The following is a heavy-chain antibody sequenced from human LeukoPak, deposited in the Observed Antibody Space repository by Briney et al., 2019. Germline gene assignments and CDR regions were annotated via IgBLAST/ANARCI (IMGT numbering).Heavy chain of an antibody. Sequence: GGSLRLSCAASGFTVSSNYMSWVRQAPGKGLEWVSVIYSGGSTYYADSVKGRFTISRDNSKNTLYLQMNSLRAEDTAVYYCAKVQMVWELPERFDYWGQGTLVTVSS. CDR2: IYSGGST. CDR1: GFTVSSNY. D-gene: IGHD1-26*01. J-gene: IGHJ4*02. V-gene: IGHV3-53*01. CDR3: AKVQMVWELPERFDY.